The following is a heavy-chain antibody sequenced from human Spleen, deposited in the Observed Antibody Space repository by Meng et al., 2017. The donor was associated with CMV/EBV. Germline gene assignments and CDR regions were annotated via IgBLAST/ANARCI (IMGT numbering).Heavy chain of an antibody. CDR3: AREFEAAVDN. D-gene: IGHD2-15*01. Sequence: LSCAASGFTFSSYAMHWVRQAPGKGLEYVSSISSNGGSTYYANSVKGRFTISRDNSKDTLYLQMGSLRAEDMAVYYCAREFEAAVDNWGQGTLVTVSS. CDR2: ISSNGGST. J-gene: IGHJ4*02. CDR1: GFTFSSYA. V-gene: IGHV3-64*01.